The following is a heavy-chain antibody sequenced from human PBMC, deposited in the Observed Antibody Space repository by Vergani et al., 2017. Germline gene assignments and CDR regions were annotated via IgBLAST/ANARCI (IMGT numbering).Heavy chain of an antibody. D-gene: IGHD3-22*01. CDR1: GFTISNYA. V-gene: IGHV3-23*01. J-gene: IGHJ4*02. CDR2: ISGSGGST. Sequence: EVQLLESGGGSAQPGESLRLSCVASGFTISNYAISWVRQAPGKGLEWVSTISGSGGSTYYADSVKGRFTISRDISKNTLSLQMNSLTAEDTAIYYCAGPQGTSAYYYGGVDYWGQGILVTVSS. CDR3: AGPQGTSAYYYGGVDY.